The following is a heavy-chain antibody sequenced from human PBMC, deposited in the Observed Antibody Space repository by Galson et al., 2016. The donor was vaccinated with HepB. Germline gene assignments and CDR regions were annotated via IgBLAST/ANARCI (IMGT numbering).Heavy chain of an antibody. CDR1: GFSLTTSGVG. J-gene: IGHJ4*02. Sequence: PALVKPTQTLTLTCTFSGFSLTTSGVGVGWIRQPPGKALEWLALIYWNDDKRNSPSLKSRLTILKDTSKNQVVLTMTNLDPVDTATYYCAHLVNWNPLSYFDYWGQGTLVTVSS. D-gene: IGHD1-20*01. CDR3: AHLVNWNPLSYFDY. V-gene: IGHV2-5*01. CDR2: IYWNDDK.